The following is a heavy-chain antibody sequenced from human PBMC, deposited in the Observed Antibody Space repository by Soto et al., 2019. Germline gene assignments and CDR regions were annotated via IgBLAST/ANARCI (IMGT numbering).Heavy chain of an antibody. CDR2: ISGSGGST. Sequence: GGSLRLSCAASGFTFSSYAMSWVRQAPGKGLEWVSAISGSGGSTYYADSVKGRFTISRDNSKNTLYLQMNSLRAEDTAVYYCAKVPPDIVVVPAATRDHDYWGQGTLDTVSS. J-gene: IGHJ4*02. CDR1: GFTFSSYA. V-gene: IGHV3-23*01. D-gene: IGHD2-2*01. CDR3: AKVPPDIVVVPAATRDHDY.